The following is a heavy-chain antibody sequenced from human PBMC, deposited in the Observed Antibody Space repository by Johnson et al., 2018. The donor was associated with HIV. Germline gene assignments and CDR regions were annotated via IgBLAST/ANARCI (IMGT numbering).Heavy chain of an antibody. CDR2: LFSGDTT. J-gene: IGHJ3*02. D-gene: IGHD5-12*01. CDR1: GLTFSGSG. V-gene: IGHV3-NL1*01. CDR3: AKGGRGYSGYEGGDI. Sequence: QVQLMESGGGMVQPGGSLRLSCAASGLTFSGSGMHWVRQAPGKGLEWVSVLFSGDTTYYADSVKGRFTISRDNSKNTLYLQMNSLRAEDTAVYYCAKGGRGYSGYEGGDIWGQGTMVTVSS.